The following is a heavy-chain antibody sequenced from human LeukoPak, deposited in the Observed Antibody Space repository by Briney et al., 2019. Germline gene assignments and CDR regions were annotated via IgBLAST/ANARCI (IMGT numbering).Heavy chain of an antibody. Sequence: GGSLRLSCADSGFTFSNAWMRWVRPAAGKGLEWVGRIKSKTDGAATDYAAPVKGRFTSSRADSKNTWYLQMNSLKTEDTAVYYCAAAAMVRGVSDYWGQGTLVTVSS. V-gene: IGHV3-15*01. CDR1: GFTFSNAW. D-gene: IGHD3-10*01. CDR3: AAAAMVRGVSDY. CDR2: IKSKTDGAAT. J-gene: IGHJ4*02.